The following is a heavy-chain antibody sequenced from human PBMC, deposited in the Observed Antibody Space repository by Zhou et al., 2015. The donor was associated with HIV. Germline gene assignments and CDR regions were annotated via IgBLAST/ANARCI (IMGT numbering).Heavy chain of an antibody. CDR2: IKVDGSEE. J-gene: IGHJ4*03. V-gene: IGHV3-7*03. D-gene: IGHD6-19*01. CDR1: GFKVRMYW. CDR3: ARGSQWLAFNL. Sequence: DVQVMESGGGLVQPGGSLRLSCKASGFKVRMYWMSWVRQAPGRGLEWVASIKVDGSEEYSVNSVKGRFTISRDNVNNSMFLQMKGLGVDDTALYYCARGSQWLAFNLWGPGTLVTVSS.